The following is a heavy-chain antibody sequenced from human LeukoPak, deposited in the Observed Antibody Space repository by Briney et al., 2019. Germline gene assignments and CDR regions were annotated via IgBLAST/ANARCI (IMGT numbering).Heavy chain of an antibody. V-gene: IGHV4-61*05. Sequence: PSETLSLTCTVSGGSITSNSYYWGWIRQPPGKGLEWIGYIYYSGSTNYNPSLKSRVTISVDTSKNQFSLKLSSVTAADTAVYYCARGDYGDYFRVPYYYMDVWGKGTTVTVSS. D-gene: IGHD4-17*01. CDR3: ARGDYGDYFRVPYYYMDV. CDR1: GGSITSNSYY. J-gene: IGHJ6*03. CDR2: IYYSGST.